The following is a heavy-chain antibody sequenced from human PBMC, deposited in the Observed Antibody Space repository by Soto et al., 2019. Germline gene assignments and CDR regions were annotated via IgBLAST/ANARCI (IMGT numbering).Heavy chain of an antibody. J-gene: IGHJ4*02. CDR3: ARDPSGYLYYFDY. Sequence: ASVKVSCKASGYTFTGYYMHWVRQAPGQGLEWMGWINPNSGGTNYAQKFQGWVTMTRDTSISTAYMELSRLRSDDTAVYYCARDPSGYLYYFDYWGQGTLVTGSS. CDR2: INPNSGGT. D-gene: IGHD3-3*01. V-gene: IGHV1-2*04. CDR1: GYTFTGYY.